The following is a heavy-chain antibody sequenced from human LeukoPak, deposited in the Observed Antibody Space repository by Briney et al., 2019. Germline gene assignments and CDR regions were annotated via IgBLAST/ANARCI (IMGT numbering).Heavy chain of an antibody. V-gene: IGHV1-2*02. CDR1: GYTFTGYY. CDR2: INPNSGGT. CDR3: ARVGLGHRLGYCSGGSCYSGDYYYYYMDV. J-gene: IGHJ6*03. Sequence: ASVTVSCKASGYTFTGYYMHWVRQAPGQGREWMGWINPNSGGTNYAQKFQGRVTMTRDTSISTAYMELSRLRSDDTAVYYCARVGLGHRLGYCSGGSCYSGDYYYYYMDVWGKGTTVTVSS. D-gene: IGHD2-15*01.